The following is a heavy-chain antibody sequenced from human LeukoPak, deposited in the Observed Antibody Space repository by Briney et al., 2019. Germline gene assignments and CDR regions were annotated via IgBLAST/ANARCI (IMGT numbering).Heavy chain of an antibody. CDR2: INNDGRST. Sequence: GGSLRLSCAASGFTFSSYWMHWVRQAPGKGLVGVSRINNDGRSTNYADSVKGRFTISRDNAKNTLYLQMNSLRAEDTAVYYCAKEARSYYYNWFDLWGQGTLVTVSS. V-gene: IGHV3-74*01. D-gene: IGHD3-10*01. CDR3: AKEARSYYYNWFDL. CDR1: GFTFSSYW. J-gene: IGHJ5*02.